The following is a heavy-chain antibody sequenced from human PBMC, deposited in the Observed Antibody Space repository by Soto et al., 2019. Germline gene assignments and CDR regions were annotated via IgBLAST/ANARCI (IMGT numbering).Heavy chain of an antibody. CDR2: IYYSGST. D-gene: IGHD1-26*01. CDR3: ARDPFVGQPSWLDP. V-gene: IGHV4-59*01. J-gene: IGHJ5*02. Sequence: KTSETLSLTCTVSGGSISSYYWTWIRQPPGKGLEWIGYIYYSGSTNYSPSLKSRVTISVDTSKNQFSLKLSSVTAADTAVYYCARDPFVGQPSWLDPWGQGTLVTVSS. CDR1: GGSISSYY.